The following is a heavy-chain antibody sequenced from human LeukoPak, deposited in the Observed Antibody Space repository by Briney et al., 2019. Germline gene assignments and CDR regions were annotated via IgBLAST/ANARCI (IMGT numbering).Heavy chain of an antibody. D-gene: IGHD1-26*01. Sequence: GASVKVSCKTSGDTFSSYPISWVRQAPGQGLEWVGGIVPIFGKPSYAERFQGRVTITADESTSTADMELNGLTSDDTALYYCARDKERGARPGRFHYWGQGTLVTASS. V-gene: IGHV1-69*13. J-gene: IGHJ4*02. CDR1: GDTFSSYP. CDR3: ARDKERGARPGRFHY. CDR2: IVPIFGKP.